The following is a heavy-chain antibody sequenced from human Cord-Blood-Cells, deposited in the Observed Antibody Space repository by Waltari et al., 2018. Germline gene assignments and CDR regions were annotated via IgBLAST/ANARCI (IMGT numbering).Heavy chain of an antibody. CDR1: GGSFIGYY. CDR3: ARGLSSLELDY. CDR2: INHSGST. D-gene: IGHD1-1*01. V-gene: IGHV4-34*01. J-gene: IGHJ4*02. Sequence: QVQLQQWGAGLFKPSETLSLTCAVYGGSFIGYYWSWLRQPPGKGLELIGEINHSGSTNYNTALKSRVTISVDTSKNQCSLKLSSVTAADTAVYYCARGLSSLELDYWGQGTLVTVSS.